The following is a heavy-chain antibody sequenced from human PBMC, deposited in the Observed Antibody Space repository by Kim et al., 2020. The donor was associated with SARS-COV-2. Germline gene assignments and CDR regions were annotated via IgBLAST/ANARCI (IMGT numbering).Heavy chain of an antibody. V-gene: IGHV3-30*04. CDR3: ARENGYYYGMDV. CDR1: GFTFSSYA. Sequence: GGSLRLSCAASGFTFSSYAMHWVRQAPGKGLEWVAVISYDGSNKYYADSVKGRFTISRDNSKNTLYLQMNSLRAEDTAVYYCARENGYYYGMDVWGQGTTVTVSS. D-gene: IGHD1-1*01. CDR2: ISYDGSNK. J-gene: IGHJ6*02.